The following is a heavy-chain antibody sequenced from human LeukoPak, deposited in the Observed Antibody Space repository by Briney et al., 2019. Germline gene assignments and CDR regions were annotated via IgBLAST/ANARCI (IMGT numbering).Heavy chain of an antibody. D-gene: IGHD5-12*01. Sequence: SVKVSCKASGGTFSSYAISWVRQAPGQGLEWMGGIIPIFGTANYAQKFQGRVTITADESTSTAYMELSSLRSEDTAVYYCARAGGYGQNWFDPWGQGTLDTVSS. CDR3: ARAGGYGQNWFDP. J-gene: IGHJ5*02. V-gene: IGHV1-69*13. CDR1: GGTFSSYA. CDR2: IIPIFGTA.